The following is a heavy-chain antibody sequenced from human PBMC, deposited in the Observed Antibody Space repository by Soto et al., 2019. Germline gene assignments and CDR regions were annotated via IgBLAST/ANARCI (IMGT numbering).Heavy chain of an antibody. CDR2: INPNSGGT. D-gene: IGHD3-3*01. J-gene: IGHJ6*02. CDR1: GYTFTGYY. Sequence: ASVKVSCKASGYTFTGYYMHWVRLAPGQGLEWMGWINPNSGGTNYAQKFQGWVTMTRDTSISTAYMELSRLRSDDTAVYYCARGQYDFWSGPYYYYGMDVWGQGTTVTVSS. CDR3: ARGQYDFWSGPYYYYGMDV. V-gene: IGHV1-2*04.